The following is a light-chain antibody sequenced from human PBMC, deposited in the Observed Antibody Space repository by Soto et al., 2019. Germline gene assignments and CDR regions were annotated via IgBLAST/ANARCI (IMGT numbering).Light chain of an antibody. J-gene: IGKJ1*01. CDR1: QSVSNNY. CDR2: GAS. CDR3: QQYGSSGT. Sequence: EIVLTQSPGTLSLSPGERATLSCRASQSVSNNYLAWYQQKPGQAPRLLIYGASKRATGIPDRFSGSGSGTDFTLTISRLGPEDFAVYYCQQYGSSGTFGQGTKVEIK. V-gene: IGKV3-20*01.